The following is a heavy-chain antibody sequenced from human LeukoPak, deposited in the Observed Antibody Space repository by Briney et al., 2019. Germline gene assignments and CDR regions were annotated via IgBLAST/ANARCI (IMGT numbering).Heavy chain of an antibody. Sequence: GSSVKVPCKASGGTFSSYAISWVRQAPGQGLEWMGRIIPILGIANYAQKFQGRVTITADKSTSTAYMELSSLRSEDTAVYYCARAGYNWNDEGDYWGQGTLVTVSS. V-gene: IGHV1-69*04. CDR3: ARAGYNWNDEGDY. J-gene: IGHJ4*02. CDR2: IIPILGIA. D-gene: IGHD1-20*01. CDR1: GGTFSSYA.